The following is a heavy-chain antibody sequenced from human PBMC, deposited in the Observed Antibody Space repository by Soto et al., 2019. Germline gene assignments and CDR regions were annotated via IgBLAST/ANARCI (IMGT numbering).Heavy chain of an antibody. V-gene: IGHV3-73*01. CDR2: IRSKPNNYAT. Sequence: EVQLVESGGGLVQPGGSLKLSCAASGFTFSGSAMHWVRQASGKGLEWVGRIRSKPNNYATAYGASVKGRFTISSDDSKNTAYLQMNILNTEDTAVYYCSRQASDFWSGKPQYYMDVWGKGTTVTVSS. D-gene: IGHD3-3*01. CDR3: SRQASDFWSGKPQYYMDV. J-gene: IGHJ6*03. CDR1: GFTFSGSA.